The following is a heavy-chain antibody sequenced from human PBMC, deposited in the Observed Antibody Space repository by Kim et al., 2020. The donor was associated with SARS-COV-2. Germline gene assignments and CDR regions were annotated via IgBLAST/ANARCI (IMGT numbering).Heavy chain of an antibody. V-gene: IGHV3-11*01. J-gene: IGHJ6*03. CDR3: ALTIFGVVRDPKLGNYMDV. D-gene: IGHD3-3*01. Sequence: GRFTISRDNAKNSLYLQMNSLRAEDTAVYYCALTIFGVVRDPKLGNYMDVWGKGTTVTVSS.